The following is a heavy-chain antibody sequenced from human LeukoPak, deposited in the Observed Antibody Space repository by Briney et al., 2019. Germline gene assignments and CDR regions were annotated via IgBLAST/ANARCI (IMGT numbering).Heavy chain of an antibody. CDR3: ARRAGSGWYRKSHDAFDI. D-gene: IGHD6-19*01. Sequence: ASVKVSCKASGYTFTSYDINWVRQATGQGLEWMGWMNPNSGNTGYAQKFQGRVTMTRNTSISTAYMELSRLRSDDTAVYYCARRAGSGWYRKSHDAFDIWGQGTMVTVSS. V-gene: IGHV1-8*01. CDR2: MNPNSGNT. CDR1: GYTFTSYD. J-gene: IGHJ3*02.